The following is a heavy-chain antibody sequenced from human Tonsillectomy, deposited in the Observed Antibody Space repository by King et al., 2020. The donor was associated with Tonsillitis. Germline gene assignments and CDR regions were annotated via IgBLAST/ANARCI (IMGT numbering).Heavy chain of an antibody. CDR2: ISYDGSNK. CDR1: GFTFSSYG. V-gene: IGHV3-30*18. J-gene: IGHJ4*02. CDR3: AKEDNGGNFFDY. D-gene: IGHD4-23*01. Sequence: VQLVESGGGVVQPGRSLRLSCAGSGFTFSSYGMHWVRQAPGKGLEWVAVISYDGSNKYYADSVKGRFTISRDNSKNTLYLQMNSLRAEDTAVYYCAKEDNGGNFFDYWGRGTLVTVSS.